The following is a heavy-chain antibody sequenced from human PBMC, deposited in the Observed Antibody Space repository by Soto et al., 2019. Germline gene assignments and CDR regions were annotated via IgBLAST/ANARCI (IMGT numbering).Heavy chain of an antibody. J-gene: IGHJ4*02. CDR3: ASTRAAVAGDYFDY. Sequence: GGSLRHSCADSGFTFSSYWMSWIRRAPGKGLEWVANIKQDGSEKYYVDSVKGRFTISRDNAKNSLYLQMNSLRAEDTAVYYCASTRAAVAGDYFDYWGQGTLVTVSS. CDR2: IKQDGSEK. D-gene: IGHD6-19*01. CDR1: GFTFSSYW. V-gene: IGHV3-7*01.